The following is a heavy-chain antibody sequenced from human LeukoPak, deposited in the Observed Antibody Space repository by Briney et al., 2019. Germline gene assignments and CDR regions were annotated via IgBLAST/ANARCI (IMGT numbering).Heavy chain of an antibody. D-gene: IGHD2-15*01. CDR1: GGSISSGGYY. V-gene: IGHV4-30-2*01. J-gene: IGHJ5*02. Sequence: SETLSLTCTVSGGSISSGGYYWSWIRQPPGKGLEWIGYIYHSGSTYYNPSLKSRVTISVDRSKNQFSLKLSSVTAADTAVYYCARDGLGGNWFDPWGQGTLVTVSS. CDR3: ARDGLGGNWFDP. CDR2: IYHSGST.